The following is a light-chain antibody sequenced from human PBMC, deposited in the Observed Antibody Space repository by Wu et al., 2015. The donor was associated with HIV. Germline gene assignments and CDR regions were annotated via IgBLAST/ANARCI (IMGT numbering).Light chain of an antibody. V-gene: IGKV1-5*03. J-gene: IGKJ2*01. Sequence: DIQMTQSPSTLSASVGDRVTITCRASQSVTSWLAWYQQKPGKAPKVLIYKASSLESGVPSRFSGNGSGTEFTLTISSLQPDDFATYYCQQYMSYPLTFGQGPSWRSN. CDR1: QSVTSW. CDR2: KAS. CDR3: QQYMSYPLT.